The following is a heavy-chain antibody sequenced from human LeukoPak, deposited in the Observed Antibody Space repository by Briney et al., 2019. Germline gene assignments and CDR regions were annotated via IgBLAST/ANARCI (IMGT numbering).Heavy chain of an antibody. D-gene: IGHD2-2*01. Sequence: VASVKVSCKTSGYTFSTYAIQWVRQAPGQRLEWMGWINGGDGNTKFSQKFQGRVTITRDTSARSSYTELSSLRSEDTAVYYCARSYIVVVPAVYFDYWGQGTLVTVSS. CDR3: ARSYIVVVPAVYFDY. CDR1: GYTFSTYA. V-gene: IGHV1-3*01. J-gene: IGHJ4*02. CDR2: INGGDGNT.